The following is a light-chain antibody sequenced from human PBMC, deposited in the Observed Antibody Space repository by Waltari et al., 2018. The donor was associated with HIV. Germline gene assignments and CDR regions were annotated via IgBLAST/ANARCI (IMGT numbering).Light chain of an antibody. Sequence: QSALTQPRSVSGSPGQSVTISCVGTSNDIGAYNYVPWYQQHPGKAPKVMIYDVNKRPSGVPDRFSGSKSGYTASLTISGLQAEDEADYYCCSYAGSRVIFGGGTKLTVL. CDR3: CSYAGSRVI. CDR1: SNDIGAYNY. CDR2: DVN. J-gene: IGLJ2*01. V-gene: IGLV2-11*01.